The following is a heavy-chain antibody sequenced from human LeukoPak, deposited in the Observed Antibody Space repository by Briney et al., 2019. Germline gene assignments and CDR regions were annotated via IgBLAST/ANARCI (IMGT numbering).Heavy chain of an antibody. CDR1: GYTFTSYG. CDR2: ISAYNGNT. D-gene: IGHD6-13*01. J-gene: IGHJ5*01. V-gene: IGHV1-18*01. CDR3: ARDTGYSSSWYHRFDS. Sequence: ASVKVSCXASGYTFTSYGISWVRQAPGQGLEWMGWISAYNGNTNYAQKLQGRVTMTTDTSTSTAYMELRSLRSDDTAVYYCARDTGYSSSWYHRFDSWGQGTLVTVSS.